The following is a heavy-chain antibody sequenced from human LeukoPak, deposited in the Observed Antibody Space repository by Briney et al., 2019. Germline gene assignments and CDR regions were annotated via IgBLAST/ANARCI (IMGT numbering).Heavy chain of an antibody. D-gene: IGHD3-22*01. V-gene: IGHV3-33*01. CDR1: GFTFSNYG. Sequence: GGSLRLSCEASGFTFSNYGMHWVRQAPGKGLEWVALILYDGSNKYYADSVKGRFTISRDNSKNTLYLQMNSLRAEDTAVYYCARAPRITMIDFDYWGQGTLVTVSS. CDR2: ILYDGSNK. CDR3: ARAPRITMIDFDY. J-gene: IGHJ4*02.